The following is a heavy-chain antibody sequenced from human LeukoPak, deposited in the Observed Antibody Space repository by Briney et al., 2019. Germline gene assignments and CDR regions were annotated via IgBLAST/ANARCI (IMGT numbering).Heavy chain of an antibody. V-gene: IGHV3-30*02. CDR1: GFTFSSYG. CDR2: IRYDGSNK. J-gene: IGHJ4*02. D-gene: IGHD3-22*01. Sequence: GGSLRLSCAASGFTFSSYGMYWVRQAPGKGLEWVAFIRYDGSNKSYADSVKGRFTISRDNSKNTLFLQMNSLRAEDTAVYYCAKDTLRSAEGYFWGQGILVTVSS. CDR3: AKDTLRSAEGYF.